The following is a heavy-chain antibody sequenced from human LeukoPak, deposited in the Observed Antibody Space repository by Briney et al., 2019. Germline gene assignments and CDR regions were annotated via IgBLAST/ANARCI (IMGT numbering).Heavy chain of an antibody. CDR2: IYHSGST. J-gene: IGHJ4*02. V-gene: IGHV4-4*02. CDR1: GGSISSINW. D-gene: IGHD3-16*01. Sequence: SETLSLTCAVSGGSISSINWWSWVRQPPGKGLEWIGEIYHSGSTNYNPSLKSRVTISIDKSKNQFSLKLSSVTAADTAIYYCAETLGGVALNYWGQGTLVTVSS. CDR3: AETLGGVALNY.